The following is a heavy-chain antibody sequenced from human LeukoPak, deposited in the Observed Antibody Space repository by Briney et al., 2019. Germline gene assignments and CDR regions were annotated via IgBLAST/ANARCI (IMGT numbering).Heavy chain of an antibody. CDR3: ARGFRNGPFDC. CDR1: GFTFAEYG. CDR2: INRNGGST. J-gene: IGHJ4*02. D-gene: IGHD2-8*01. V-gene: IGHV3-20*04. Sequence: GGSLRLSCEASGFTFAEYGMSWVRQPPGKGLEWVSGINRNGGSTDYADSVKGRFTISRDNAKNSHFLQMNSLRVEDTALYYCARGFRNGPFDCWGQGTLVTVSS.